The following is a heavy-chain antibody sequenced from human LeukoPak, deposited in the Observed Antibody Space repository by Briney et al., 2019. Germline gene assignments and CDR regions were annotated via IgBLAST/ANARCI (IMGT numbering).Heavy chain of an antibody. V-gene: IGHV1-46*01. Sequence: ASVKVSCKASGYTFTSYYMHWVRQAPGQGLEWMGIINPRGGSKSYAQKFQGRVTMTRDTSTSTVYMELSSLRSEDTAVYYCARDRLAAPLSFDYWGQGTLVTVSS. CDR3: ARDRLAAPLSFDY. CDR1: GYTFTSYY. CDR2: INPRGGSK. J-gene: IGHJ4*02.